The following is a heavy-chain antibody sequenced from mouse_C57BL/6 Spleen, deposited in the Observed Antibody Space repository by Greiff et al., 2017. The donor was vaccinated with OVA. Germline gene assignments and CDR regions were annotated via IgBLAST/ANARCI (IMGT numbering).Heavy chain of an antibody. V-gene: IGHV5-17*01. CDR1: GFTFSDYG. Sequence: EVQLVESGGGLVKPGGSLKLSCAASGFTFSDYGMHWVRQAPEKGLEWVAYISSGSSTIYYADTVKGRFTISRDNAKNTLFLQMTSLRSEDTAMYYCAKDYYGSSFEYYAMDYWGQGTSVTVSS. CDR2: ISSGSSTI. D-gene: IGHD1-1*01. CDR3: AKDYYGSSFEYYAMDY. J-gene: IGHJ4*01.